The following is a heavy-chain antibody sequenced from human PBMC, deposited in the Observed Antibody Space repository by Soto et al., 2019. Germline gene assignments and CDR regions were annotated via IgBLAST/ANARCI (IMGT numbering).Heavy chain of an antibody. CDR2: INHSGNT. CDR3: AREVEYYDSRAPRGWFDP. Sequence: PSETLSLTCAVYDGSFNSFSGHYWSWIRQPPGKGLEWIGEINHSGNTNYNPSLKSRVTISVDTSKNQFSLKLSSVTAADTAVYYCAREVEYYDSRAPRGWFDPWGQGTLVTVSS. CDR1: DGSFNSFSGHY. J-gene: IGHJ5*02. D-gene: IGHD3-22*01. V-gene: IGHV4-34*01.